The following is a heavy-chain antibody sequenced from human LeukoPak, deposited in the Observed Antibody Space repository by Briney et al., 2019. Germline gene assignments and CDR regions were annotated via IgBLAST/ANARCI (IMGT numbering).Heavy chain of an antibody. CDR3: ARATGVVVIGYYYYGMDV. D-gene: IGHD3-22*01. Sequence: GGSSRLSCAGSGFTFSSYSMNWVRQAPVKGLEWVSSISSSSSYIYYADSVKGRFTISRDNAKNSLYLQMNSLRAEDTAVYYCARATGVVVIGYYYYGMDVWGQGTTVTVSS. CDR2: ISSSSSYI. J-gene: IGHJ6*02. CDR1: GFTFSSYS. V-gene: IGHV3-21*01.